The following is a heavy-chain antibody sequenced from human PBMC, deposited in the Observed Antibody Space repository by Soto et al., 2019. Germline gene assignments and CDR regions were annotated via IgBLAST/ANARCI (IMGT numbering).Heavy chain of an antibody. CDR2: IGSGGST. CDR1: GFTVSNCA. Sequence: LSLSCAVSGFTVSNCAMSWVRQAPGKGLEWVSSIGSGGSTYNADSVKGRFIMSRDDSKNTLYLQMNSLRAEDTAVYYCARQYCSGGTCRLDYWGQGTLVTVSS. V-gene: IGHV3-23*01. CDR3: ARQYCSGGTCRLDY. D-gene: IGHD2-15*01. J-gene: IGHJ4*02.